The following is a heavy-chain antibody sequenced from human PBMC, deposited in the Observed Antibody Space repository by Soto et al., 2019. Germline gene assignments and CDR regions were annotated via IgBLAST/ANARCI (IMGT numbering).Heavy chain of an antibody. CDR2: VHWNDDK. CDR1: GFSLSTTGEG. Sequence: QITLKEAGPTLVTPTQTLTLTCTFSGFSLSTTGEGVFWIRQPPGKAPEWLALVHWNDDKRYSPSLRPRLTIRKDTSRDQGFLSLTNFDRVETGPYCCAHRCLGDTSPDNNGLYVWGQGTTVIVAS. CDR3: AHRCLGDTSPDNNGLYV. V-gene: IGHV2-5*01. D-gene: IGHD3-3*01. J-gene: IGHJ6*02.